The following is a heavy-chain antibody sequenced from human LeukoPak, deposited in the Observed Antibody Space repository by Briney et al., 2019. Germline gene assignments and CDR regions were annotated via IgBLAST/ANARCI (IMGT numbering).Heavy chain of an antibody. Sequence: PGGSLRLSCAASGFTFSSFAMHWVRQAPGKGLEWVAVISYDGRNKYYADSVKGRFTISRDNSKNTLYLQMNSLRVEDTAVYYCAKGPQLGVRFADYWGQGTLVTVSS. CDR3: AKGPQLGVRFADY. J-gene: IGHJ4*02. V-gene: IGHV3-30*04. CDR1: GFTFSSFA. CDR2: ISYDGRNK. D-gene: IGHD3-3*01.